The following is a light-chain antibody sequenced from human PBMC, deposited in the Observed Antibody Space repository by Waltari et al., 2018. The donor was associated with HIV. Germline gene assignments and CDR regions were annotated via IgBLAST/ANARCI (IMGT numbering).Light chain of an antibody. V-gene: IGLV2-14*03. CDR1: SSDVGGFNY. CDR2: VCA. Sequence: QSALTQPASVSGSPGQSITISCTGTSSDVGGFNYVSWYQQYPGKAPKVIISVCANRPSGVSSRFSGSKSGNTASLTISGLQAEDEADYYCASYTRHSTLLFGGGTKLTVL. J-gene: IGLJ3*02. CDR3: ASYTRHSTLL.